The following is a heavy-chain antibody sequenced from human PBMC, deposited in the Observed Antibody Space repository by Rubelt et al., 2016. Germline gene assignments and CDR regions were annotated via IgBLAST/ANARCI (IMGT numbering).Heavy chain of an antibody. J-gene: IGHJ4*02. CDR1: GYTFTSYG. CDR3: ARDLPPFRRYNWNFPLDY. D-gene: IGHD1-7*01. CDR2: ISAYNGNT. V-gene: IGHV1-18*01. Sequence: QVQLVQSGAEVKKPGASVKVSCKASGYTFTSYGISWVRQAPGQGLEWMGWISAYNGNTHYEQKPQCRVTMTTDTSTSTAYMELRSLRSDDTAVYYCARDLPPFRRYNWNFPLDYWGQGTLVTVSS.